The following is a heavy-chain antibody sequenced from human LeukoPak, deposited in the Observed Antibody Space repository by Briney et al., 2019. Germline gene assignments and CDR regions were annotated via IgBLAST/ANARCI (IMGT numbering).Heavy chain of an antibody. V-gene: IGHV3-23*01. CDR1: GFTFSSYA. CDR3: AKDGDYSILRWFDP. CDR2: ISGSGGST. Sequence: GGSLRLSCAASGFTFSSYAMSWVRQAPGKGLEWVSAISGSGGSTYYADSVKGRFTISRENSKNTLYLQMNSLRPEDAAVYYCAKDGDYSILRWFDPWGQGTLVTVSS. D-gene: IGHD4-11*01. J-gene: IGHJ5*02.